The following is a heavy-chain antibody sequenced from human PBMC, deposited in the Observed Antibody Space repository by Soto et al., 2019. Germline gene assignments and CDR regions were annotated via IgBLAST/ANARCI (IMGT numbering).Heavy chain of an antibody. CDR2: IYTRGTT. J-gene: IGHJ4*02. CDR1: GFTVSNNY. Sequence: DVQLVESGGGLIQPGGSLRLSCAASGFTVSNNYMTWVRQAPGKGLEWVSIIYTRGTTYYADSVKGRFTISRDNSKNTLYLQMNNLRAEDAAVYYCAIEYDTSGYILRYWGQGTLVTVSS. D-gene: IGHD3-22*01. V-gene: IGHV3-53*01. CDR3: AIEYDTSGYILRY.